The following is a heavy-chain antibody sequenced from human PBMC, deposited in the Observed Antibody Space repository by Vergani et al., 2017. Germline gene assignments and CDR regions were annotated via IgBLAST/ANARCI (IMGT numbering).Heavy chain of an antibody. CDR2: IYWNDDK. Sequence: QITLKESGPTLVKPTQTLTLTCTFSGFSLSTIGVGVGWIRQPPGKALEWLALIYWNDDKRYSPSLKSRLTITKDNSKNQVVLTMTNMEPVDTATYYCAHETITYYYYYGMDVWGQGTTVTVSS. J-gene: IGHJ6*02. CDR3: AHETITYYYYYGMDV. V-gene: IGHV2-5*01. D-gene: IGHD3-3*01. CDR1: GFSLSTIGVG.